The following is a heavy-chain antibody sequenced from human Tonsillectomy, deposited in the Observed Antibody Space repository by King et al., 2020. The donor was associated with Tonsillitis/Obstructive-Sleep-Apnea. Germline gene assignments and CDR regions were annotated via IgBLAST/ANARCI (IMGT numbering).Heavy chain of an antibody. CDR2: ISASGGST. CDR1: GFTFSSFA. J-gene: IGHJ4*02. CDR3: AKEPLWFEELVLNSDY. D-gene: IGHD3-10*01. Sequence: QLVQSGGGLVQPGGSLRLSCAASGFTFSSFAMSWVRQAPGKGLVWVSAISASGGSTYFADSVKGRFTISRDNSKNTLYLHMHSLRADDTAVYYCAKEPLWFEELVLNSDYWGQGTPVTVSS. V-gene: IGHV3-23*04.